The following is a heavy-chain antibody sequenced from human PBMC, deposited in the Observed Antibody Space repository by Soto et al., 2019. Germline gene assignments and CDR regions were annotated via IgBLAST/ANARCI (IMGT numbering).Heavy chain of an antibody. CDR1: GYIFTRYL. J-gene: IGHJ6*02. CDR2: VDTGETDT. D-gene: IGHD1-7*01. V-gene: IGHV5-51*01. CDR3: ARLSGKLELLLSLYSYGMDV. Sequence: GEDLNIHWKGSGYIFTRYLIGLERQMPGKGLEWMGIVDTGETDTRYSTSFQGQVTISAAKSISTAYLQWSSLKASDTAMYYCARLSGKLELLLSLYSYGMDVCCQGTTVTVSS.